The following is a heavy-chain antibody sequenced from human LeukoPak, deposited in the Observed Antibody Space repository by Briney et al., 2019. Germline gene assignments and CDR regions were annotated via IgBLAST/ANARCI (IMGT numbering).Heavy chain of an antibody. D-gene: IGHD5-12*01. V-gene: IGHV4-39*01. CDR2: IYYSGST. J-gene: IGHJ6*03. CDR1: GGSISSSSYY. Sequence: SETLSLTCTVSGGSISSSSYYWGWIRQPPGKGLEWIGSIYYSGSTYYNPSLKSRVTISVDTSKNQFSLKLSSVTAADTAVYYCAKGSGYEHSYYYYYMDVWGKGTTVTFSS. CDR3: AKGSGYEHSYYYYYMDV.